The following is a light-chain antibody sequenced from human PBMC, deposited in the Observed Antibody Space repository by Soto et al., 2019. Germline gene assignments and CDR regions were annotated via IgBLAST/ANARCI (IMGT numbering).Light chain of an antibody. J-gene: IGLJ2*01. CDR2: NNN. Sequence: QSVLTQPPSASGTPGQRVTISCSGSSSNIGINTVNWYQQLPGTAPKVLIYNNNQRPSGVPDRFSGSKSGTSASLAISGLQSEDEADYYCAAWDDSLNGVVFGGRTKLTVL. V-gene: IGLV1-44*01. CDR3: AAWDDSLNGVV. CDR1: SSNIGINT.